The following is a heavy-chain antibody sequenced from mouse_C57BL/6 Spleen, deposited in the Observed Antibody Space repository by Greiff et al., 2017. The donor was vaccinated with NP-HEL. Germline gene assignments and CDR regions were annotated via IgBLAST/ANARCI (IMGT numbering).Heavy chain of an antibody. Sequence: EVMLVESGGGLVKPGGSLKLSCAASGFTFSDYGMHWVRQAPGQGLEWVAYISRGSGTIYYADTVKGRFTIARDNAKNTLFLQMTSLRSEDTAMYYCARREGSSYSRWYFDVWGTGTTVTVSS. D-gene: IGHD1-1*01. J-gene: IGHJ1*03. CDR1: GFTFSDYG. CDR2: ISRGSGTI. CDR3: ARREGSSYSRWYFDV. V-gene: IGHV5-17*01.